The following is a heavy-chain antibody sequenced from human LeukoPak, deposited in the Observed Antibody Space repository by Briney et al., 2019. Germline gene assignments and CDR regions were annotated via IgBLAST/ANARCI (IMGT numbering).Heavy chain of an antibody. J-gene: IGHJ5*02. D-gene: IGHD3-22*01. CDR1: GFTFSSYS. Sequence: PGGSLRLSCAASGFTFSSYSMNWVRQAPGKGLEWVSYISSSSSTIYYADSVKGRFTISRDNAKNSPYLQMNSLRAEDTAVYYCARARPNYDSSGYRFDPWGQGTLVTVSS. V-gene: IGHV3-48*04. CDR2: ISSSSSTI. CDR3: ARARPNYDSSGYRFDP.